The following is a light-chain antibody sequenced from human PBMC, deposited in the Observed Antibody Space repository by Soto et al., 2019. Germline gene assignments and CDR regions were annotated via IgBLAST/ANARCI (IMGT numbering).Light chain of an antibody. J-gene: IGKJ2*01. V-gene: IGKV2-28*01. Sequence: DIVMTQSPLSLPVTPGEPASISCRSSQSLLHSNGYNYLDWYLQKPGQSPQLLIYLGSNRASGVPDRFSRSGSGPDFALTISRVEAEDVGVYYCMQALHTPYTFGQGTKREIK. CDR1: QSLLHSNGYNY. CDR3: MQALHTPYT. CDR2: LGS.